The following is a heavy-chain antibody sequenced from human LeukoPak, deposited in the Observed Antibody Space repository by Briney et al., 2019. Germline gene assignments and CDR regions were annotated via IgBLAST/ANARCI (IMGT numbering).Heavy chain of an antibody. D-gene: IGHD1-1*01. CDR1: GFTLSDYY. J-gene: IGHJ3*02. CDR2: ISSSGSTI. V-gene: IGHV3-11*01. CDR3: AGWNWNDGGAFDI. Sequence: GGSLRLSCAASGFTLSDYYMSWIRQAPGKGLEWVSYISSSGSTIYYADSVKGRFTISRDNAKNSLYLQMNSLRAEDTAVYYCAGWNWNDGGAFDIWGQGTMVTVSS.